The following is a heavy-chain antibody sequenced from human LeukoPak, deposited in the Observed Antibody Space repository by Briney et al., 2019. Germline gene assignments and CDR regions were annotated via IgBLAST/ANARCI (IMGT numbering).Heavy chain of an antibody. J-gene: IGHJ3*02. CDR3: ARDTLGTLDI. CDR1: GGSISSYY. Sequence: PSETLSLTCTVSGGSISSYYWSWIRQPPGKGLEWIGYIYYSGSTNYNPSLKSRVTISVDTSKNQFSLKLSSVTAADTAVYYCARDTLGTLDIWGQGTMVTVSS. V-gene: IGHV4-59*01. CDR2: IYYSGST. D-gene: IGHD1-1*01.